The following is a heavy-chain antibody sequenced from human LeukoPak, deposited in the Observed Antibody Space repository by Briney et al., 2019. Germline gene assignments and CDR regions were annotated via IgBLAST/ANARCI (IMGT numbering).Heavy chain of an antibody. D-gene: IGHD5-12*01. J-gene: IGHJ6*02. CDR3: ARDQGSGSGYYGMDV. V-gene: IGHV3-30*03. CDR2: ISSDGSSK. Sequence: GRSLRLSCAASGFTFSSNAMHWVRQAPGKGLEWVARISSDGSSKYYADSVKGRFTISRDNSKNTLYLQMNSLRTEDMAVYYCARDQGSGSGYYGMDVWGQGTTVTVSS. CDR1: GFTFSSNA.